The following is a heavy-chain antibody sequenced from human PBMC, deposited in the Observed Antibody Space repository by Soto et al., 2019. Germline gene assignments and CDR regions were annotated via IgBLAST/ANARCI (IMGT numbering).Heavy chain of an antibody. D-gene: IGHD3-10*01. J-gene: IGHJ6*02. Sequence: GSLRLSCLAPGFTFSDYAMTWVRHVPGRGLEWVSSLNGAGGSTYYADSVRGRFTISRDNSQNTLFLQMNRLTVDDTAIYYCAAPRDEYGSGISWFTYGMDVWGQGTTVTVSS. V-gene: IGHV3-23*01. CDR2: LNGAGGST. CDR3: AAPRDEYGSGISWFTYGMDV. CDR1: GFTFSDYA.